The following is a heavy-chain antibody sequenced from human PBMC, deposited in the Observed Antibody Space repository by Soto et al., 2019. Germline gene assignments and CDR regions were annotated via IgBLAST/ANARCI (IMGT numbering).Heavy chain of an antibody. V-gene: IGHV1-69*06. CDR3: AGSIAAPNYYYGMDV. J-gene: IGHJ6*02. CDR1: GGTFSSYA. CDR2: IIPIFGTA. D-gene: IGHD6-6*01. Sequence: SVKVSCKASGGTFSSYAISWVRHAPGQGLEWMGGIIPIFGTANYAQKFQGRVTITADKSTSTAYMELSSLRSEDTAVYYCAGSIAAPNYYYGMDVWGQGTTVTVYS.